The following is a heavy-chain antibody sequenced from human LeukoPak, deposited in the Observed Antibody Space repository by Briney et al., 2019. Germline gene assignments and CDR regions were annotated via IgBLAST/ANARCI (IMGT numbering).Heavy chain of an antibody. CDR1: GFTFSSYW. CDR2: IKQDGSEK. CDR3: ARVIFGVVIIPYFDS. V-gene: IGHV3-7*01. D-gene: IGHD3-3*01. J-gene: IGHJ4*02. Sequence: GGSLRLSCAASGFTFSSYWMSWVRQAPGKGLEWVANIKQDGSEKFYVDSVKGRFTISRDNAKNSLYLQMNSLRGEDTAVYYCARVIFGVVIIPYFDSWGQGILVTVSS.